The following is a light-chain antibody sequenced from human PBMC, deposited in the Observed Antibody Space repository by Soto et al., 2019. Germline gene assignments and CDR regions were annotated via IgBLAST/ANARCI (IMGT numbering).Light chain of an antibody. V-gene: IGKV3-11*01. J-gene: IGKJ4*01. CDR3: QQRSNFLT. Sequence: IVLSQSPATRSLSPGERATLSCRASQSVSSYLAWYQQKPGQAPRLLIYDASNRATGIPARFSGSGSGTDFTLTISSLEPEDFAVYYCQQRSNFLTFGGGTKVDIK. CDR1: QSVSSY. CDR2: DAS.